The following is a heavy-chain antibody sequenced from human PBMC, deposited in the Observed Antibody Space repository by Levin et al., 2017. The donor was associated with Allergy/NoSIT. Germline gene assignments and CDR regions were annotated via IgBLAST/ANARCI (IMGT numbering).Heavy chain of an antibody. J-gene: IGHJ3*02. Sequence: GSLRLSCTVSGGSISSYYWSWIRQPPGKGLEWIGYIYYSGSTHYNPSPKSRVTISVNTSKNQFSLKLSSVTAADTAVYYCARAGDSGWYLDAFDIWGQGTMVTVSS. CDR1: GGSISSYY. CDR3: ARAGDSGWYLDAFDI. D-gene: IGHD6-19*01. V-gene: IGHV4-59*01. CDR2: IYYSGST.